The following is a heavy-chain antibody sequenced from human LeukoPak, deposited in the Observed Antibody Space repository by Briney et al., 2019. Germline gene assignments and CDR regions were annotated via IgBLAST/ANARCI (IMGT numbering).Heavy chain of an antibody. D-gene: IGHD6-13*01. V-gene: IGHV1-2*05. CDR1: GYTFTVHY. J-gene: IGHJ5*02. CDR2: ISPNSGAP. CDR3: AREVGYSTSWYGRFDP. Sequence: ASVKVSCKASGYTFTVHYIHWVRQAPGQGLERMGRISPNSGAPNYAQKFQGRVTITRDTSVNTVYMELNGLTSDDTGAYYCAREVGYSTSWYGRFDPWGQGTVVTVSS.